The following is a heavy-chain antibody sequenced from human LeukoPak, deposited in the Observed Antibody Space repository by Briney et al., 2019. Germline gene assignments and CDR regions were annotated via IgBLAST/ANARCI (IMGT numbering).Heavy chain of an antibody. CDR2: IYTSGST. V-gene: IGHV4-4*07. Sequence: SETLSLTCTVSGGSISSYYWSWIRQPAGKGLEWIGRIYTSGSTNYNPSLKSRVTMSVDTSKNQFSLKLSSETAADTAVYYCARGGDAAAGNPYYYYGMDVWGQGTTVTVSS. CDR3: ARGGDAAAGNPYYYYGMDV. D-gene: IGHD6-13*01. J-gene: IGHJ6*02. CDR1: GGSISSYY.